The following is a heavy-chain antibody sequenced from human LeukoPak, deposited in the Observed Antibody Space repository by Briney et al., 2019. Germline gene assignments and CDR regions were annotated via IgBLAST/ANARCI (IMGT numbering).Heavy chain of an antibody. J-gene: IGHJ4*02. CDR3: ARDRKAYCSGGSCYSPLDY. V-gene: IGHV1-69*13. D-gene: IGHD2-15*01. CDR1: GGTFSSYA. CDR2: SIPIFGTA. Sequence: GASVEVSCKASGGTFSSYAISWVRQATGQGLAWMGGSIPIFGTANYAQKFQGRVTITADESTSTAYMELSSLRSEDTAVYYCARDRKAYCSGGSCYSPLDYWGQGTLVTVSS.